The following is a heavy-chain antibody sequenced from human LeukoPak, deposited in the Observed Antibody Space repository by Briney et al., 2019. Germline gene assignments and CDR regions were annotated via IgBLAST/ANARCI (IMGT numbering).Heavy chain of an antibody. V-gene: IGHV4-34*01. CDR2: VNPSGST. J-gene: IGHJ4*02. CDR3: ARDKYYYDTSGSNPVFDY. CDR1: GGSFTGYY. D-gene: IGHD3-22*01. Sequence: PSETLSLTCAVFGGSFTGYYWSWIRQSPGRGLDWIGEVNPSGSTNYNPSFKSRVTISVDTSKNQFSLKLTSVTAADTAVYYCARDKYYYDTSGSNPVFDYWSQGTLVTVSS.